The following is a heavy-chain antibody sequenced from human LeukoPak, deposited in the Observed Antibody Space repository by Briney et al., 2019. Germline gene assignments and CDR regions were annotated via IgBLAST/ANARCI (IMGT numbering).Heavy chain of an antibody. D-gene: IGHD7-27*01. Sequence: GGSLRLSCAASGFTVSSNYMSWVRQAPGKGLEWVSTITGGGENTYYADSVRGRFTISRDNPKTTLHLQMNGLRPEDTAVYYCAKVLTGSQDYWGQGTLVTVSS. CDR1: GFTVSSNY. CDR2: ITGGGENT. J-gene: IGHJ4*02. V-gene: IGHV3-23*01. CDR3: AKVLTGSQDY.